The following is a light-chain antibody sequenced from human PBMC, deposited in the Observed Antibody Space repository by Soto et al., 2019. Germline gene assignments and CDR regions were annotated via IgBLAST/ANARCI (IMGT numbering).Light chain of an antibody. Sequence: QSALTQPASVSGSPGQSITISCNGTSSDVGGYNYVSWYQQHPGKAPKLMIYEVSNRPSGVSNRFSGSKSGNTASLTISGLQAEDEADYYCSSYPSSSAVVFGGATNLTVL. J-gene: IGLJ2*01. V-gene: IGLV2-14*01. CDR2: EVS. CDR1: SSDVGGYNY. CDR3: SSYPSSSAVV.